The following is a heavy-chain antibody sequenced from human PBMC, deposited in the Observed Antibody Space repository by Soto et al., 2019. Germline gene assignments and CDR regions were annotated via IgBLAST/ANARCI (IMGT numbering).Heavy chain of an antibody. J-gene: IGHJ5*02. CDR1: GGSISSYY. CDR3: ARDLADGYNRGAPSNWFDP. V-gene: IGHV4-59*01. CDR2: IYYSGST. D-gene: IGHD5-12*01. Sequence: QVQLQESGPGLVKPSETLSLTCTVSGGSISSYYWSWIRQPPGKGLEWIGYIYYSGSTNYDPSLKSRVTISVDTSKNQFSLKLSSVTAADTAVYYCARDLADGYNRGAPSNWFDPWGQGTLVTVSS.